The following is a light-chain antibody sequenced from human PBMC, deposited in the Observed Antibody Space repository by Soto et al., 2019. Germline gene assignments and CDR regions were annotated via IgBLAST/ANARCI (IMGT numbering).Light chain of an antibody. CDR2: DAS. V-gene: IGKV1-33*01. CDR3: QQYDNLPPLFT. Sequence: IQMTQSPSTLSASVEDRVTITCQASQDMSNYLNWYQQKPGKAPKLLIYDASKLETGVPSRFSGSGSGTDFTFTISSLQPEDIATYYCQQYDNLPPLFTFGPGTKVDIK. J-gene: IGKJ3*01. CDR1: QDMSNY.